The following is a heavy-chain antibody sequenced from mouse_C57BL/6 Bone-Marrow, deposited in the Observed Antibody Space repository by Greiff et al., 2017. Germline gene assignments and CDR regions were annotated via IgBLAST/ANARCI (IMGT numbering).Heavy chain of an antibody. D-gene: IGHD2-3*01. V-gene: IGHV1-82*01. J-gene: IGHJ1*03. CDR2: IYPGDGDT. Sequence: QVHLKQSGPELVKPGASVKISCKASGYAFSSSWMNWVKQRPGKGLEWIGRIYPGDGDTNYNGKFKGKATLTADKSSSTAYMQLSSLTSEDSAVYFCTLYDGYYDWYFDVWGTGTTVTVSS. CDR3: TLYDGYYDWYFDV. CDR1: GYAFSSSW.